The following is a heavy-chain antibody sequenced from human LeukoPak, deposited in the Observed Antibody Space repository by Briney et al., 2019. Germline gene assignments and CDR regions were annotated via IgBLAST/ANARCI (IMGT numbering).Heavy chain of an antibody. D-gene: IGHD3-9*01. Sequence: SETLSLTCTVSGGSISSYYWSWIRQPPGKGLEWIGYIYYSGSTNYNPSLKSRVIISVDTSKNQFSLKLSSVTAADTAVYYCARVGHFDWLPSTFYFDYWGQGTLVTVSS. V-gene: IGHV4-59*01. CDR1: GGSISSYY. CDR3: ARVGHFDWLPSTFYFDY. J-gene: IGHJ4*02. CDR2: IYYSGST.